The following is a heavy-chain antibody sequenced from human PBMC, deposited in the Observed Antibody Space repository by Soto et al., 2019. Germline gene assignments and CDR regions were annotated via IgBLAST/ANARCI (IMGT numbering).Heavy chain of an antibody. D-gene: IGHD3-22*01. Sequence: QVQLVQSGAEVKKPGSSVKVSCTASGGTFSSYAIGWVRQAPGQGLEWMGGIIPIFGTTKYAQKFQGRVKITAGESRSTAYMELSSLRSEDSAVYYFATGYYFDASGSWGRGYFDYGGQGNLFTVSS. J-gene: IGHJ4*02. CDR1: GGTFSSYA. CDR3: ATGYYFDASGSWGRGYFDY. CDR2: IIPIFGTT. V-gene: IGHV1-69*01.